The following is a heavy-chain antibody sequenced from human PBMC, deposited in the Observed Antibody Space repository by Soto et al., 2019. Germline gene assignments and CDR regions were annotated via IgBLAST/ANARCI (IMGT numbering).Heavy chain of an antibody. V-gene: IGHV4-39*01. J-gene: IGHJ4*02. CDR3: ARLGEVAAAGRVDY. Sequence: SETLSLTCTVSGGSISSSSYYWGWIRKPPGKGLEWIGSIYYSGSTYYNPSLKSRVTISVDTSKNQFSLKLSSVTAADTAVYYCARLGEVAAAGRVDYWGQGTLVTVSS. CDR2: IYYSGST. CDR1: GGSISSSSYY. D-gene: IGHD6-13*01.